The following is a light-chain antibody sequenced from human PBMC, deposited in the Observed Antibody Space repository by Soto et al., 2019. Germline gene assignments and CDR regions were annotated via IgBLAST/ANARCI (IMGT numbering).Light chain of an antibody. CDR2: DAS. Sequence: DIQMTQSPSTLSASVGDRVTITCRASQSISSWLAWYQQKPREAPKLLIYDASSLESGVPSRFSGSGSGTEFTLTIIRLQPDDYATYYCQHYNSYSWLTFGQATKVEIK. J-gene: IGKJ1*01. CDR1: QSISSW. V-gene: IGKV1-5*01. CDR3: QHYNSYSWLT.